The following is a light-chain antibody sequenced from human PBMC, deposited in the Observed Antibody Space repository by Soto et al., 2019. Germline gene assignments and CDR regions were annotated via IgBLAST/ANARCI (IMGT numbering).Light chain of an antibody. CDR1: SSDVGGCNY. V-gene: IGLV2-14*01. Sequence: QSLLTQPASVSGSPGQSITISCPGTSSDVGGCNYVSWYQQHPGKAPKLLIYEVRHRPSGDSNRFSGSKSGKTASLTISGLQVEDEAYYYCTSYTSSDTLLYVFRTATKVNVL. CDR2: EVR. J-gene: IGLJ1*01. CDR3: TSYTSSDTLLYV.